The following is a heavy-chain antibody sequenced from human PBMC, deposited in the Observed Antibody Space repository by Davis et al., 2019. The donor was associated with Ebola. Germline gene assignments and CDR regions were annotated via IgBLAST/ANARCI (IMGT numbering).Heavy chain of an antibody. CDR3: ATQVFSNFDY. D-gene: IGHD4-11*01. J-gene: IGHJ4*02. CDR2: ISWNSVRS. V-gene: IGHV3-9*01. Sequence: PGGSLRLSCVASGFTIDDSAMHWVRLGPGKGLEWVSGISWNSVRSAYADSVKGRFTISRDNAENSLYLQMNSLRPEDTAVYYCATQVFSNFDYWGQGTLVIVSS. CDR1: GFTIDDSA.